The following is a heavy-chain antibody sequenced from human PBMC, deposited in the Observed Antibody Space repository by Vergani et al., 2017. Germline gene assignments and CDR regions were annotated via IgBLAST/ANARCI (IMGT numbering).Heavy chain of an antibody. CDR1: GYTFTGYY. Sequence: QVQLVQSGAEVKKPVASVKVSCKASGYTFTGYYMHWVRQAPGQGLGWMGWINPNSGGTNYAQKFQGRVTMTRDTSISTAYMELCRLRSDDTAVYYCARDGRVYSGYCGWFDPWGQGTLVTVSS. J-gene: IGHJ5*02. D-gene: IGHD5-12*01. V-gene: IGHV1-2*02. CDR3: ARDGRVYSGYCGWFDP. CDR2: INPNSGGT.